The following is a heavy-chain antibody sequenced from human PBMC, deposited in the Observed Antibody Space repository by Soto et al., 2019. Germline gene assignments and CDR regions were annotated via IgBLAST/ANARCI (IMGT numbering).Heavy chain of an antibody. CDR3: ARGTSSCYYDFDY. CDR2: IYSGGST. Sequence: GGSLRLSCAASGLTVSRNYMSWVRQAPGKGLEWVSVIYSGGSTYYADSVKGRFTISRDNSKNTLYLQMNSLRAEDTAVYYCARGTSSCYYDFDYWGQGTLVTVSS. J-gene: IGHJ4*02. D-gene: IGHD3-22*01. V-gene: IGHV3-53*01. CDR1: GLTVSRNY.